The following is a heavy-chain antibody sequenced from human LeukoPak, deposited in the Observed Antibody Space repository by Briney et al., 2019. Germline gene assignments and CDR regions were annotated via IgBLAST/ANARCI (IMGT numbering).Heavy chain of an antibody. D-gene: IGHD4-17*01. V-gene: IGHV4-59*01. CDR1: GGSISHYY. J-gene: IGHJ6*02. Sequence: SETLSLTCTVSGGSISHYYWSWIRQSPGKGLEWIGYIYYSGTTNYNPSLKSRVTISVDTSRNQFSLQLRSVTAADTAVYYCAREDPQTTVPEGMDVRGQGTTVIVPS. CDR2: IYYSGTT. CDR3: AREDPQTTVPEGMDV.